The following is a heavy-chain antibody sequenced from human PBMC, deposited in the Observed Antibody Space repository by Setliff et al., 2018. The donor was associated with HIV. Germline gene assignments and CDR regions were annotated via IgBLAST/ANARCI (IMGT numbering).Heavy chain of an antibody. CDR2: MNPDSRNT. Sequence: ASVKVSCKPSGYTFSNYDINWVRQAAGQGLEWMGWMNPDSRNTGYAQRFEGRVTLTWDTSISTAYLELNHLKSDDTAVSYCATDRLSKLIWGVIKELAYWGQGTLVTVSS. CDR3: ATDRLSKLIWGVIKELAY. J-gene: IGHJ4*02. V-gene: IGHV1-8*02. D-gene: IGHD3-10*01. CDR1: GYTFSNYD.